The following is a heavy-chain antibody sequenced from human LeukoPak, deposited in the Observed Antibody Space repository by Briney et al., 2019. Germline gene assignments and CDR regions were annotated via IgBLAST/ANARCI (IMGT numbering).Heavy chain of an antibody. Sequence: GGSLRLSCAAAEFTFTNYWMSWVRQAPGKGLEWVANINEDGREKYYVDCGKGRPTIARNNAKNSLYLQMNSLRAEDTAVYYCARSADKGSVDYWGQGTLVTVSS. CDR3: ARSADKGSVDY. J-gene: IGHJ4*02. CDR1: EFTFTNYW. V-gene: IGHV3-7*03. D-gene: IGHD2-15*01. CDR2: INEDGREK.